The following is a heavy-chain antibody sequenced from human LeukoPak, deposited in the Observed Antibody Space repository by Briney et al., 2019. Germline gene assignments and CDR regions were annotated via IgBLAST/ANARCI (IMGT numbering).Heavy chain of an antibody. Sequence: ASVKVSCKASGYTFTSYAMHWVRQAPGQRLEWMGWTNAGNGNTKYSQKFQGRVTITRDTSASTAYMELSSLRSEDTAVYYCARGATAARKNWFDPWGQGTLVTVSS. CDR2: TNAGNGNT. CDR1: GYTFTSYA. V-gene: IGHV1-3*01. CDR3: ARGATAARKNWFDP. D-gene: IGHD6-13*01. J-gene: IGHJ5*02.